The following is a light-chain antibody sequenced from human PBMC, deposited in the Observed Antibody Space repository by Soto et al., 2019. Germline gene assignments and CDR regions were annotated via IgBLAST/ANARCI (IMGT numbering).Light chain of an antibody. Sequence: QSVVTQPASVSGSPGQSITFSCSGSSSNIGGNTVSWFQHLPRTAPKLLIFSNSQRPSGVPDRFSGAKSGTSASLAISGLQSEDEANYYCATWDDGLSAYVFGTGTKVTVL. V-gene: IGLV1-44*01. CDR2: SNS. CDR3: ATWDDGLSAYV. CDR1: SSNIGGNT. J-gene: IGLJ1*01.